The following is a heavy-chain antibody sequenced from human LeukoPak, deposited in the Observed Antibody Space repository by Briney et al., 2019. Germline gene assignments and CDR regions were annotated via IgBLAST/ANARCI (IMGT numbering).Heavy chain of an antibody. CDR3: ARSRANAGYSYGS. V-gene: IGHV4-4*07. CDR2: IYTSGST. J-gene: IGHJ4*02. D-gene: IGHD5-18*01. Sequence: SETLSLTCTVSGGSISSYYWSWIRQPAGKGLEWLGRIYTSGSTNYNPSLKSRVTMSLDTSKNHLSLQLTSVTAADTAVYYCARSRANAGYSYGSWGQGTLVTVSS. CDR1: GGSISSYY.